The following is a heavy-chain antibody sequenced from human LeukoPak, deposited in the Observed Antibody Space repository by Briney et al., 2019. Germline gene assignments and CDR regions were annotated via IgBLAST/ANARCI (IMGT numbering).Heavy chain of an antibody. V-gene: IGHV3-66*01. D-gene: IGHD3-10*01. Sequence: GGSLRLSCAASGFSVTSNHMNWVRQAPGKGLEWVSIIYTGGTTHYADSLNDRFTISRDNAKNTLYLQMNSLRAEDTAVYYCARGRAGNYYNHNDYWGQGTLVTVSS. CDR1: GFSVTSNH. CDR3: ARGRAGNYYNHNDY. J-gene: IGHJ4*01. CDR2: IYTGGTT.